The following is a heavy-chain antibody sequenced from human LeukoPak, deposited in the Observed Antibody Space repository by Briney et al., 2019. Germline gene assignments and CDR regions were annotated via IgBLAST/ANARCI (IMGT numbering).Heavy chain of an antibody. CDR2: IKQDGSEK. CDR1: GFTFSSYW. CDR3: ARDGYDSSGYRDYYFDY. J-gene: IGHJ4*02. V-gene: IGHV3-7*01. D-gene: IGHD3-22*01. Sequence: GGSLRLSCAASGFTFSSYWMSWVRQAPGKGLEWVANIKQDGSEKYYVDSVKGRFTISRDNAKNSLHLQMNSLRAEDTAVYYCARDGYDSSGYRDYYFDYWGQGTLVTVSS.